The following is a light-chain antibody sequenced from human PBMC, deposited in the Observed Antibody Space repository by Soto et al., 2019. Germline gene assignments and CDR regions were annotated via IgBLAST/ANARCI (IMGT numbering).Light chain of an antibody. CDR3: QKGGA. V-gene: IGKV3-11*01. CDR2: DAS. Sequence: EVLLTQSPATLSLSPGERATLSCRAGQSISNYLAWYQQKPGQAPRLLIYDASNRATDIPARFSGSGSGTDFTLTISSLEPDDFAVYYCQKGGAFGPGTKV. J-gene: IGKJ3*01. CDR1: QSISNY.